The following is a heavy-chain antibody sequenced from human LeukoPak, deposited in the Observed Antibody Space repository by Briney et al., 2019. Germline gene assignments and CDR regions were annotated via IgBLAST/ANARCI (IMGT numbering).Heavy chain of an antibody. J-gene: IGHJ5*02. D-gene: IGHD1-26*01. Sequence: SETLSLTCAVYGGSFSGYYWSWIRQPPGKGLEWIGEINHSGSTNYNPSLKSRVTISLDTSRNQFSLKLNSVTAADTAVYYCARAGTLGPSNWFDPWGQGTLVTVSS. CDR2: INHSGST. CDR3: ARAGTLGPSNWFDP. V-gene: IGHV4-34*01. CDR1: GGSFSGYY.